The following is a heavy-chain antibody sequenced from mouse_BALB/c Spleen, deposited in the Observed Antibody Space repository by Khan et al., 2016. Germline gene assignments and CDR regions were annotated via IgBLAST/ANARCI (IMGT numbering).Heavy chain of an antibody. CDR1: GYSITSDYA. Sequence: EVQLQESGPGLVKPSQSLSLTCTVTGYSITSDYAWNWIRQFPGNKLEWMGYIRYSGSTTYNPSLKSRISITRDTSKNQFFMQSYSVTTEDTATYYCTRSPTATRYFDVWGAGTTVTVSS. V-gene: IGHV3-2*02. D-gene: IGHD1-2*01. CDR3: TRSPTATRYFDV. J-gene: IGHJ1*01. CDR2: IRYSGST.